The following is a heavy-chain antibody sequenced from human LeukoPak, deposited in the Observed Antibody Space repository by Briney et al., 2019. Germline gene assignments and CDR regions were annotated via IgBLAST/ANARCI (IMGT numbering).Heavy chain of an antibody. CDR3: ANFITGTIRYFDY. Sequence: PSETLSLTCTVSGGSISSYYWSWIRQPPGKGLEWIGYIYYSGSTNYNPSLKSRVTISVDTSKNQFSLKLSSVTAADTAVYYCANFITGTIRYFDYWGQGTLVTVSS. V-gene: IGHV4-59*01. D-gene: IGHD1-7*01. J-gene: IGHJ4*02. CDR1: GGSISSYY. CDR2: IYYSGST.